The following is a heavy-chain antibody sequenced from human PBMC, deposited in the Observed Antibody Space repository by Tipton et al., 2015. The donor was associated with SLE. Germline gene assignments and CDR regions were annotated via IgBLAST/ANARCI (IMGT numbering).Heavy chain of an antibody. J-gene: IGHJ5*02. V-gene: IGHV4-59*01. Sequence: TLSLTCTVSGGSFTSNYWSWIRQSPGKGLEWIGYMYYTGHTNYNPSLKSRVTISIDTSNNHLSLRLTSVTAADTAVYYCARGGHCISTSCYPWFDPWGQGTPVIVSS. CDR2: MYYTGHT. CDR3: ARGGHCISTSCYPWFDP. D-gene: IGHD2-2*01. CDR1: GGSFTSNY.